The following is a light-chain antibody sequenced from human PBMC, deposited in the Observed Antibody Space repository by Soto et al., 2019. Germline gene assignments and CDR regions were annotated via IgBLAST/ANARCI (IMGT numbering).Light chain of an antibody. V-gene: IGKV1-27*01. CDR3: QKYISAPLT. CDR1: QGIGIY. Sequence: DIQMTQSPSSLSASFGDRVTMTCRASQGIGIYLAWFQQRPGNTPKLLIYAASTLQSGVPSRFSGSGSGTDFTLTISCLQPEDVATYYCQKYISAPLTFGGGIRVEIK. CDR2: AAS. J-gene: IGKJ4*01.